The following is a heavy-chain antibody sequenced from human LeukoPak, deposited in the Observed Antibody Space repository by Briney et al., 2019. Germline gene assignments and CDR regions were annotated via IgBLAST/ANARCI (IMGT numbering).Heavy chain of an antibody. CDR1: GFTFSGYW. Sequence: GGSLRLSCAASGFTFSGYWMHWVRQAPGKGLVWVSRINSDGSSTSYADSVKGRFTISRDNAKNTLYLQMNSLRAEDTAVYYCAKERTNSEDYYDFWGQGTLVTVSS. CDR2: INSDGSST. V-gene: IGHV3-74*01. CDR3: AKERTNSEDYYDF. D-gene: IGHD7-27*01. J-gene: IGHJ4*02.